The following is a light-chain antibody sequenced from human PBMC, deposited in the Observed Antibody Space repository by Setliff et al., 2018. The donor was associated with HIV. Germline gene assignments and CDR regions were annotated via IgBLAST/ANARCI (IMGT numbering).Light chain of an antibody. CDR3: CSYAGSGTLYV. Sequence: QSALTQPVSVSGSPGQSITISCTGTSSDVGSYKLVSWYQQHPGKAPKVMIYEVTKRPSGVSNRFSGSKSANTASLTISGLQAEDEADYYCCSYAGSGTLYVFGTGTKVTVL. CDR2: EVT. J-gene: IGLJ1*01. V-gene: IGLV2-23*02. CDR1: SSDVGSYKL.